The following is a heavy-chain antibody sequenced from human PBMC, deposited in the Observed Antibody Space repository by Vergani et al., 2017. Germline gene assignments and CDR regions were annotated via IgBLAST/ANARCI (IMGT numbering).Heavy chain of an antibody. CDR3: VKEKIGVGSYVFDS. CDR2: ISGPGRST. CDR1: GFTFSNSA. J-gene: IGHJ4*01. V-gene: IGHV3-23*01. Sequence: EVHLLESGGGLVQSGGSLRLSCAASGFTFSNSAVSWVRQAPGRGLAWVSSISGPGRSTYYADPVKGRFSIIRDNSKNTVFLQMHSLRAEDTAIYYCVKEKIGVGSYVFDSWGHGILVTVSS. D-gene: IGHD1-26*01.